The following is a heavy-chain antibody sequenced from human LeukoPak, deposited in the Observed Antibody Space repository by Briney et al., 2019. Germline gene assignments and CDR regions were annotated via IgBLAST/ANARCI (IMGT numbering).Heavy chain of an antibody. CDR3: ARGSSGYYYGYFDY. CDR1: GFTFDDYA. V-gene: IGHV3-9*01. J-gene: IGHJ4*02. Sequence: PGGSLRLSCAASGFTFDDYAMHWVRQAPGKGLEWVSGISWNSGSIGYADSVKGRFTISRDNAKNSLYLQMNSPRAEDTAVYYCARGSSGYYYGYFDYWGQGTLVTVSS. CDR2: ISWNSGSI. D-gene: IGHD3-22*01.